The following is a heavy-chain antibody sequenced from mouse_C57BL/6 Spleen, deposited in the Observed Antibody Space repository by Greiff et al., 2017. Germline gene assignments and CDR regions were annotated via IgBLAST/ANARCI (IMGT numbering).Heavy chain of an antibody. V-gene: IGHV5-6*01. CDR3: ARHGSNYAMDY. D-gene: IGHD1-1*01. Sequence: EVKVVESGGDLVKPGGSLKLSCAASGFTFSSYGMSWVRQTPDKRLEWVATISSGGSYTYYPDSVKGRFTISRDNAKNTLYLQMSSLKSEDTAMYYCARHGSNYAMDYWGQGTSVTVSS. J-gene: IGHJ4*01. CDR1: GFTFSSYG. CDR2: ISSGGSYT.